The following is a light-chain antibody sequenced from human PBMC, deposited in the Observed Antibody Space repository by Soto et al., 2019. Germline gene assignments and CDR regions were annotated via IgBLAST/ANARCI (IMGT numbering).Light chain of an antibody. CDR1: QSVNRN. CDR2: GAS. J-gene: IGKJ5*01. Sequence: EIVMTQSPATLFMSPGERATLSCRASQSVNRNVAWYQQKPGQAPRLLIYGASTRASGFPARFSGSGSGTEFTLTINSLQAEDFAVYYCQQYNDWPPITFGQGTRLEIQ. V-gene: IGKV3-15*01. CDR3: QQYNDWPPIT.